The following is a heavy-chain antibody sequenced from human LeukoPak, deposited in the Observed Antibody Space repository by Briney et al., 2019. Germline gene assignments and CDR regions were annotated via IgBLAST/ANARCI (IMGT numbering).Heavy chain of an antibody. CDR1: GGTFSSYA. CDR3: ARYCSSTSCYLRRAFDI. CDR2: IIPIFGTA. D-gene: IGHD2-2*01. V-gene: IGHV1-69*05. J-gene: IGHJ3*02. Sequence: SVKVSCKASGGTFSSYAISWVRQSPGQGLEWMGGIIPIFGTANYAQKFQGRVTITTEESTSTAYMELSSLRSEDTAVYYCARYCSSTSCYLRRAFDIWGQGTMVTVSS.